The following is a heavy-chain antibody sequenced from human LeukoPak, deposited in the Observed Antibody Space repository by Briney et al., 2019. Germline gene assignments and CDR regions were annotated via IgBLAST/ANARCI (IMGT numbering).Heavy chain of an antibody. CDR1: GLSFSSYA. Sequence: GSLRLSCSVSGLSFSSYAMHWVRRAPGKGLEYVSATNSNGDSTYYADSVRGRFTISRDNSKNTLYLQMNSLRDEDTAVYYCARDSSGWYDHWGQGTLVTVSS. CDR2: TNSNGDST. D-gene: IGHD6-19*01. J-gene: IGHJ5*02. V-gene: IGHV3-64*04. CDR3: ARDSSGWYDH.